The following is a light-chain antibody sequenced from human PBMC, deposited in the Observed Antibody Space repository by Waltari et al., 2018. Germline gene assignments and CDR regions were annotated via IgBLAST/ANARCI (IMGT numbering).Light chain of an antibody. CDR1: QSISIN. Sequence: EVVMTQSPATLSVSQGERATLSCRASQSISINMVWYQQRPGQAPRLLIYEASMRATDIPARFSGSGSGTEFTLTISSVQSEDAAVYYCQQVNDWPRTFGQGTKVEIK. J-gene: IGKJ1*01. CDR3: QQVNDWPRT. V-gene: IGKV3-15*01. CDR2: EAS.